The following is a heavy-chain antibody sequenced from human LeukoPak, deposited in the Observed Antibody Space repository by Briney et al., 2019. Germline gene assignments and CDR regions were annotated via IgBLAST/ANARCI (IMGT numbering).Heavy chain of an antibody. J-gene: IGHJ6*02. CDR1: GFTFSNAW. D-gene: IGHD3-3*01. V-gene: IGHV3-15*01. Sequence: PGGSLRLSCAASGFTFSNAWMSWVRQAPGKGLEWVDRIKSKTDGGTTDYAAPVKGRFTISRDDSKNTLYLQMNSLKTEDTAVYYCTAGYDFWSGYYGMDVWGQGTTVTVSS. CDR3: TAGYDFWSGYYGMDV. CDR2: IKSKTDGGTT.